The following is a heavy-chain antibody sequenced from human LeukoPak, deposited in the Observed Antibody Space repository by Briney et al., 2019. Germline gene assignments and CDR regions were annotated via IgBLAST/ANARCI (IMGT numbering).Heavy chain of an antibody. V-gene: IGHV1-18*01. Sequence: ASVKVSCKASGYTFTSYGISWVRQAPGQGLEWMGWISAYNGNTNYAQKLQGRVTMTTDTSTSTAYMELRSLRSDDTAVYYCARDLGGDWNYNNWFDPWGQGTLVTVSS. J-gene: IGHJ5*02. CDR2: ISAYNGNT. CDR1: GYTFTSYG. CDR3: ARDLGGDWNYNNWFDP. D-gene: IGHD1-7*01.